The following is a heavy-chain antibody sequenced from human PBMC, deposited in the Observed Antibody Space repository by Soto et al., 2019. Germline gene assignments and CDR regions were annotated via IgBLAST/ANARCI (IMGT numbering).Heavy chain of an antibody. J-gene: IGHJ4*02. CDR1: GYSFTSYW. CDR2: IYPGDSDT. Sequence: PGESLKISCKGSGYSFTSYWIGWVRQMPGKGLEWMGIIYPGDSDTRYSPSFQGQVTISADKSISTAYLQWSSLKASDTAMYCCARTGYSYGRNFDYWGQGTLVTVSS. D-gene: IGHD5-18*01. CDR3: ARTGYSYGRNFDY. V-gene: IGHV5-51*01.